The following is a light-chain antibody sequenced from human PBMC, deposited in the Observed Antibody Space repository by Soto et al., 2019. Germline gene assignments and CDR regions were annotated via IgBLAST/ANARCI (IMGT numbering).Light chain of an antibody. CDR1: QSVNTY. CDR2: AAS. J-gene: IGKJ1*01. V-gene: IGKV1-39*01. Sequence: DIQMTQSPSSLSASALDRGNITCRGSQSVNTYLHWYQQKAGQAPKLLIYAASNLHSGVPYRFSGRGSGTDFTLTVESLQPEDFATYYCQQGYSNPWTFGQGTKVDIK. CDR3: QQGYSNPWT.